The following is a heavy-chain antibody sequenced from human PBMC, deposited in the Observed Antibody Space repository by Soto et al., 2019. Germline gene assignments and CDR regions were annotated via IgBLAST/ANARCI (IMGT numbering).Heavy chain of an antibody. CDR2: INAGNGNT. CDR3: ARERRYCSSTSCPLGWFDP. Sequence: GASVKVSCKASGYTFTSYAMHWVHQAPGQRLEWMGWINAGNGNTKYSQKFQGRVTITRDTSASTAYMELSSLRSEDTAVYYCARERRYCSSTSCPLGWFDPWGQGTLVTVSS. J-gene: IGHJ5*02. D-gene: IGHD2-2*01. V-gene: IGHV1-3*01. CDR1: GYTFTSYA.